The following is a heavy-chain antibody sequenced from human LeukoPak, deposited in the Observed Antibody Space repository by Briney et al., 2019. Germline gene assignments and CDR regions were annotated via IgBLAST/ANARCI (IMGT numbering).Heavy chain of an antibody. CDR3: TLPWGSGSYYDY. CDR1: GFTFRSYE. J-gene: IGHJ4*02. D-gene: IGHD3-10*01. V-gene: IGHV3-48*03. Sequence: GGSQRLSCAASGFTFRSYEMNWVRQAPGKGLEWVSYISSSGSTIYYADSVKGRFTISRDNAKNSLYLQMNSLRAEDTAVYYCTLPWGSGSYYDYWGQGTLVTVSS. CDR2: ISSSGSTI.